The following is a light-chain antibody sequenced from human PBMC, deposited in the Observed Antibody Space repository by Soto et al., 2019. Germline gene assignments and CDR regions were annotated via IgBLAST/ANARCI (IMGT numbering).Light chain of an antibody. CDR3: LKYTKDAPGT. CDR2: YVS. V-gene: IGKV1-27*01. CDR1: QDIGQY. J-gene: IGKJ1*01. Sequence: DLQMTQSPSSLSASVGDRVTLTCRASQDIGQYLAWYQQRPGKVPKLLIYYVSNLQSGVPSRFSGSGSGTEFTLRISSLQPEDVATYYCLKYTKDAPGTFGQGTKVEI.